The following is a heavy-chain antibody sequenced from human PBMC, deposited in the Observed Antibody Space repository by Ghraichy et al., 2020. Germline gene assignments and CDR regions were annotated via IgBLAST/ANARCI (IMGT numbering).Heavy chain of an antibody. J-gene: IGHJ6*02. CDR3: SRGLSFEYSSFGDKYYYGSGSPFYYYYGMDV. CDR1: GGSFSGYY. D-gene: IGHD3-10*01. Sequence: SETLSLTCAVYGGSFSGYYWSWIRQPPGKGLEWIGEINHSGSTNYNPSLKSRVTISVDTSKNQFSLKLSSVTAADTAVYYFSRGLSFEYSSFGDKYYYGSGSPFYYYYGMDVWGQGTTVTVSS. CDR2: INHSGST. V-gene: IGHV4-34*01.